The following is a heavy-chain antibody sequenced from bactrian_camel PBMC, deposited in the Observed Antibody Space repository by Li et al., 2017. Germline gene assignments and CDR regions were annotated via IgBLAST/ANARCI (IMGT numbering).Heavy chain of an antibody. CDR3: AADGFRRCFSGATWGIDY. Sequence: VQLVESGGGSVQAGGSLRLSCAASGYTYSSYCMGWFRQAPGKEREAVAAVDVDGNTSYADSVKGRFTISKDNAKNTLYLQMNSLKPEDTAMYYCAADGFRRCFSGATWGIDYWGQGTQVTVSS. J-gene: IGHJ4*01. CDR1: GYTYSSYC. CDR2: VDVDGNT. V-gene: IGHV3S42*01. D-gene: IGHD3*01.